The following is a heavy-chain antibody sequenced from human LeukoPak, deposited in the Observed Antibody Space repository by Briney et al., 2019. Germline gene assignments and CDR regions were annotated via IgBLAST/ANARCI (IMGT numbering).Heavy chain of an antibody. V-gene: IGHV3-30*02. J-gene: IGHJ4*02. D-gene: IGHD5-18*01. CDR3: AKEPLPRRGYSYGWPFDY. CDR1: GFTFSSYG. Sequence: GGSLRLSCAASGFTFSSYGMHWVRQAPGKGLEWAAFIRYDGSNKYYADSVKGRFTISRDNSKNTLYLQMNSLRAEDTAVYYCAKEPLPRRGYSYGWPFDYWGQGTLVTVSS. CDR2: IRYDGSNK.